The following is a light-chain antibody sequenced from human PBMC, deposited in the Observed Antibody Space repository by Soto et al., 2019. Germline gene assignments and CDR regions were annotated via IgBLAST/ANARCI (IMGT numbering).Light chain of an antibody. CDR2: IND. CDR1: SSNIGCNT. V-gene: IGLV1-44*01. Sequence: QSVLTQPPSASGTPGQRVTISCSGSSSNIGCNTVNSYQQLPGTAPKLLIFINDQRPSGVPHRFSGSKSGTSASLAISGLHSEDEADYYCAAWDDSLRTWVFGGGAKLTVL. J-gene: IGLJ3*02. CDR3: AAWDDSLRTWV.